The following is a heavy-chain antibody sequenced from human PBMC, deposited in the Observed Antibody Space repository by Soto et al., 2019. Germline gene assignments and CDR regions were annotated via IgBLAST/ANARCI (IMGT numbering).Heavy chain of an antibody. V-gene: IGHV3-30*18. Sequence: PGGSLRLSCAGSGFTFRWFGMNWVRQAPVKGLEWVARISNYGSNEYYVDSVEGRFTISRDNSKNTLYLQMDSLRAEDTAVYYCAKGEVRGIIPSYFDYWGLGTLVTVSS. J-gene: IGHJ4*02. CDR1: GFTFRWFG. CDR2: ISNYGSNE. D-gene: IGHD3-10*01. CDR3: AKGEVRGIIPSYFDY.